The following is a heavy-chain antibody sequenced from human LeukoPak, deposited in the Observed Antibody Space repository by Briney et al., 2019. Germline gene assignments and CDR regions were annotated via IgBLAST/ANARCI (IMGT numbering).Heavy chain of an antibody. CDR2: IIPIFGTA. CDR3: ARDLQWGSGSWENWFDP. V-gene: IGHV1-69*13. J-gene: IGHJ5*02. D-gene: IGHD1-26*01. Sequence: GASVKVSCKASGGTFSSYAISWVRQAPGQGLEWMGGIIPIFGTANYAQKFQGRVTITADESTSTAYMELSSLRSEDTAVYYCARDLQWGSGSWENWFDPWGQGTLVTVSS. CDR1: GGTFSSYA.